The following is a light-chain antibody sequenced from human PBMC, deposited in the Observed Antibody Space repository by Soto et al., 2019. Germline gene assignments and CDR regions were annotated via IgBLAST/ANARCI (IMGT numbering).Light chain of an antibody. CDR3: QQLNSYPL. J-gene: IGKJ3*01. CDR1: QGISSY. CDR2: AAS. Sequence: DIQLTQSPSFLSASVGDRVTITCRASQGISSYLAWYQQKPGKAPKLLIYAASTLQSGGPSRFXXXXXXXXXXXXXXXXXXXDXAXYXXQQLNSYPLFGPGTKVDIK. V-gene: IGKV1-9*01.